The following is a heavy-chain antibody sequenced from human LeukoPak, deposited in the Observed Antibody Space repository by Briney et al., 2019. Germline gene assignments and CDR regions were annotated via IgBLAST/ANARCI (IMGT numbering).Heavy chain of an antibody. J-gene: IGHJ4*02. Sequence: GGSLRLSCAASGFTLSSYAMTWVRQAPGKGLEWVSDISGPAGSTYYADSVRGRFTISRDNSKNTLYLQMNSLRAEDTAVYYCAKDLSVAGHGLFDYWGQGTLVTVSS. V-gene: IGHV3-23*01. CDR2: ISGPAGST. CDR3: AKDLSVAGHGLFDY. D-gene: IGHD6-19*01. CDR1: GFTLSSYA.